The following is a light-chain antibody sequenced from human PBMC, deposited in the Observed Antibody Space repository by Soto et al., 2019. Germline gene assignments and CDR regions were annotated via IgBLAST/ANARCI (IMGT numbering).Light chain of an antibody. Sequence: DIVMTQSPDSLAVSLGERATINCKSSQSVLYNSNNKNYLAWYQQRPGQPPKLLIYWASTRESGVPARFSGSGSGTDFTLTITSLQAEDVAVYYCQQYESTPPTFGQGTKLEIK. CDR2: WAS. CDR1: QSVLYNSNNKNY. V-gene: IGKV4-1*01. J-gene: IGKJ2*01. CDR3: QQYESTPPT.